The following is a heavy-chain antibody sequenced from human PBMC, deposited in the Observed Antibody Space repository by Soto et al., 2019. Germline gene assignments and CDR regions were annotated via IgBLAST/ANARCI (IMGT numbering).Heavy chain of an antibody. CDR3: ARDSSSGYYYYYGMGV. Sequence: GGSLRLSCAASGLTFSSYSMNWVRQAPGKGLEWVSSISSSSSYIYYADSVKGRFTISRDNAKNSLYLQMNSLRAEDTAVYYCARDSSSGYYYYYGMGVWGQGTTVTVSS. CDR2: ISSSSSYI. CDR1: GLTFSSYS. D-gene: IGHD6-6*01. J-gene: IGHJ6*02. V-gene: IGHV3-21*01.